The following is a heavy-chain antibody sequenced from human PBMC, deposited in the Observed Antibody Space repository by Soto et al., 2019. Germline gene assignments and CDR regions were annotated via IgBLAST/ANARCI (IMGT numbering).Heavy chain of an antibody. Sequence: ASVKVSCEASGYTFTGYYMHWVRQAPGQGLEWMGWINPNSGGTNYAQKFQGWVTMTRDTSISTAYMELSRLRSDDTAVYYCERSYGSGSYSDYWGQGTLVTVSS. V-gene: IGHV1-2*04. CDR2: INPNSGGT. D-gene: IGHD3-10*01. CDR1: GYTFTGYY. J-gene: IGHJ4*02. CDR3: ERSYGSGSYSDY.